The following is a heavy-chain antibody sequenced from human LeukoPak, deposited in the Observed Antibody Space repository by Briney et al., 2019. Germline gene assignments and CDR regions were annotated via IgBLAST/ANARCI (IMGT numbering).Heavy chain of an antibody. J-gene: IGHJ4*02. CDR3: ARDCGASGCDY. CDR1: GFTFSSYW. D-gene: IGHD5-12*01. V-gene: IGHV3-74*01. CDR2: ISDDGSST. Sequence: GGSLRLSCAASGFTFSSYWMHWVRQARGKGRVWVSRISDDGSSTTNANSVKGRFTISRDNAKNTVYLQMNSLGVEDTAVYYCARDCGASGCDYWGQGTLVTVSS.